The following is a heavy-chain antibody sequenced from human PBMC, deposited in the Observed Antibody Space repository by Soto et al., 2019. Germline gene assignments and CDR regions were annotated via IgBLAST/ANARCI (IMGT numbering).Heavy chain of an antibody. V-gene: IGHV1-18*04. CDR2: ISAYNGNT. Sequence: ASVKVSCKASGYTFTSYGISWVRQAPGHGLAWMGWISAYNGNTNYAQKLQGRVTMTTDTSTSTAYMELRSLRSDDTAVYYCARGLLCTNGVCFAYYYYGMDVWGQGTTVTVS. CDR1: GYTFTSYG. CDR3: ARGLLCTNGVCFAYYYYGMDV. J-gene: IGHJ6*02. D-gene: IGHD2-8*01.